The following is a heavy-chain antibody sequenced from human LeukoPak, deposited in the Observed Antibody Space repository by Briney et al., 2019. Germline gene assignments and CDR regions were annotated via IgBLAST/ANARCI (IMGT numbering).Heavy chain of an antibody. CDR3: ASTDDFWSGYLDY. CDR2: IYTSRST. D-gene: IGHD3-3*01. CDR1: GGSISSGSYY. V-gene: IGHV4-61*02. Sequence: SSQTLSLTCTVSGGSISSGSYYWSWLRQAAGKGLEWIGRIYTSRSTNYNPSLKSRGTISVDTSKNQFSLKLSAVTAADTAVYYCASTDDFWSGYLDYWGQGTLVTVSS. J-gene: IGHJ4*02.